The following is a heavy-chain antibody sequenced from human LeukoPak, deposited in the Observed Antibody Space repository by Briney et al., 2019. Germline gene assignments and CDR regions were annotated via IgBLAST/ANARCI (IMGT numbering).Heavy chain of an antibody. J-gene: IGHJ6*03. Sequence: SETLSLTCTVSGGSISNKYWSWIRQPPGKGLEWIGYIYYSGNTNYNPSLKSRVTILVDTSKNQFSLKLSSVTAADTAVYYCARGRLVYSYLRNYMDVWGKGTTVTVSS. CDR1: GGSISNKY. CDR3: ARGRLVYSYLRNYMDV. CDR2: IYYSGNT. V-gene: IGHV4-59*12. D-gene: IGHD5-18*01.